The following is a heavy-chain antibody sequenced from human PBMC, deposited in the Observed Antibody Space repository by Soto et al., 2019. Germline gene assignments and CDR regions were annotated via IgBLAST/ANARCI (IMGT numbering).Heavy chain of an antibody. D-gene: IGHD1-7*01. V-gene: IGHV3-21*01. CDR2: ISSSSSYI. J-gene: IGHJ5*02. CDR3: ARELQLTGTTNNWFDP. CDR1: GFTFSSYS. Sequence: GGSLRLSCAASGFTFSSYSMNWVRQAPGKGLEWVSSISSSSSYIYYADSVKGRFTISRDNAKNSLYLQMNSLRAEDTAVYYCARELQLTGTTNNWFDPWGQGTLVTVS.